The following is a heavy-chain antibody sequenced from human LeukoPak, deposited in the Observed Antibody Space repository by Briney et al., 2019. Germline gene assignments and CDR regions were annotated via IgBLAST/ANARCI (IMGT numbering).Heavy chain of an antibody. D-gene: IGHD5-24*01. CDR1: GFTFSNYT. CDR3: AREMEMATARFDF. CDR2: ISRSGYI. V-gene: IGHV3-21*01. Sequence: GGSLRLSCAASGFTFSNYTINRVRQAPGKGLEWVSSISRSGYIFYGDSVRGRSTIYRDNGKNSVYLQMSSLRHEDTDVYYCAREMEMATARFDFWGQGTLVTVSS. J-gene: IGHJ4*02.